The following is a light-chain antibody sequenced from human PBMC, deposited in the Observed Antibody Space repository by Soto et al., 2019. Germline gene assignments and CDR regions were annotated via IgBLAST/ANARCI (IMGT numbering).Light chain of an antibody. CDR2: GAS. CDR1: QAIRND. V-gene: IGKV1-6*01. J-gene: IGKJ1*01. Sequence: IQMTQSPSSLSASVGDRVTITCRASQAIRNDLGWYQQKPGKAPNLLIFGASNLQVGVPVRFSASGSGTNFPLTISILPPDDVASYYWLQDYTYPWTFGQGTKVDI. CDR3: LQDYTYPWT.